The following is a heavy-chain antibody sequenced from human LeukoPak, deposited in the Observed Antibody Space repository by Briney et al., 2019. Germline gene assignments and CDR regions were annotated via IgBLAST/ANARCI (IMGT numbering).Heavy chain of an antibody. CDR3: AKDRGYYDTSGYLI. Sequence: GGSLRLSCAASGFTFSSYGMIWVRQAPGKGLELVSTITNSGDSTYYTDSVKGRFTISRDDSRNTLYLQMNSLRAEDTAVYYCAKDRGYYDTSGYLIWGQGTLVTVSS. D-gene: IGHD3-22*01. CDR1: GFTFSSYG. CDR2: ITNSGDST. V-gene: IGHV3-23*01. J-gene: IGHJ4*02.